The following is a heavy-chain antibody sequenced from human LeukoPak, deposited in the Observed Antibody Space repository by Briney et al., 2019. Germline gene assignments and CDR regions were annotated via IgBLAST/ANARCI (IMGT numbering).Heavy chain of an antibody. V-gene: IGHV3-23*01. CDR3: AKKGQADDGGKPD. Sequence: PGGSLRLSCAASGFTFSIYDLSWVRQAPGKGLECVSAINRGVGSTYYADSVKGRFTISRDNSKNTLYLQMNNLRVDDTAVYYCAKKGQADDGGKPDWGQGTLVIVSS. CDR1: GFTFSIYD. CDR2: INRGVGST. J-gene: IGHJ4*02.